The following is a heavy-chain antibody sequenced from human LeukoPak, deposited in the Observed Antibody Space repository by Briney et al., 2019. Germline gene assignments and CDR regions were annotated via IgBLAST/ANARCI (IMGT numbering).Heavy chain of an antibody. CDR2: INQDGSEK. V-gene: IGHV3-7*01. CDR3: ARGTSMPAATNRVVDY. CDR1: GFTFSTYW. J-gene: IGHJ4*02. Sequence: GGSLRLSCAASGFTFSTYWMNWVRQASGKGLEWVANINQDGSEKHCVDSVKGRFTTSRDNAKNSLYLQMNSLSADDTAIYYCARGTSMPAATNRVVDYWGQGTLVTVSS. D-gene: IGHD6-13*01.